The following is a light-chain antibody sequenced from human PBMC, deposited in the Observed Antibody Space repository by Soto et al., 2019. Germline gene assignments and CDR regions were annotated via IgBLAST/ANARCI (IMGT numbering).Light chain of an antibody. CDR3: HQYGSAPAWT. Sequence: EIVLTQSPGTLSLFPGERATLSCRASQSISSSYLAWYQQKPGQAPRLLIHGASNRATGIPDRFSGAGSGTDFTLTISRLEPGDFAVYYCHQYGSAPAWTFGQGTKVEIK. V-gene: IGKV3-20*01. CDR2: GAS. J-gene: IGKJ1*01. CDR1: QSISSSY.